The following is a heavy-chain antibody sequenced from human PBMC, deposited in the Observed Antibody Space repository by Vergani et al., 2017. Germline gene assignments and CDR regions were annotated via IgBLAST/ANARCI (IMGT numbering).Heavy chain of an antibody. Sequence: VQLVESGGGVVQPGRSLRLSCAASGFTFSHYGMPWVRQAPGKGLEWVAVIWYDGSSKDYADSVKGRFTISRDNSKNTLYLQMNSLRAEDTAVYYCARGGIATAAVFDYWGQGTLVTVSS. V-gene: IGHV3-33*01. D-gene: IGHD6-13*01. CDR2: IWYDGSSK. J-gene: IGHJ4*02. CDR1: GFTFSHYG. CDR3: ARGGIATAAVFDY.